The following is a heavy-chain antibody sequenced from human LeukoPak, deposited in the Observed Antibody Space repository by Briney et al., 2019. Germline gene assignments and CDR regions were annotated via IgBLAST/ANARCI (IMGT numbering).Heavy chain of an antibody. CDR1: GFTFSSYS. Sequence: GGSLRHSCAASGFTFSSYSMNWVRQAPGKGLEWVSSISSSSSYIYYADSVKGRFTISRGNAKNSLYLQMNSLRAEDTAVYYCARDRIAVAATETSFDYWGQGTLVTVSS. D-gene: IGHD6-19*01. J-gene: IGHJ4*02. CDR3: ARDRIAVAATETSFDY. V-gene: IGHV3-21*01. CDR2: ISSSSSYI.